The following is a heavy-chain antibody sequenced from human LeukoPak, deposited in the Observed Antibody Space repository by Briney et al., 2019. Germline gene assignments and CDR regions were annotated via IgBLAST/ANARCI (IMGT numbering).Heavy chain of an antibody. D-gene: IGHD2-2*02. V-gene: IGHV3-48*02. CDR3: ARDPLYCGSSTCYNYYYAMDV. Sequence: GGSLRLSCAVSGFTFSSYSMNWVRQAPGKGLEWVSYMSSSSSIIYYADSVGGRFTISRDNVKNSLYLQMNSLRDEDTAVCYCARDPLYCGSSTCYNYYYAMDVWGQGTTVTVSS. CDR1: GFTFSSYS. CDR2: MSSSSSII. J-gene: IGHJ6*02.